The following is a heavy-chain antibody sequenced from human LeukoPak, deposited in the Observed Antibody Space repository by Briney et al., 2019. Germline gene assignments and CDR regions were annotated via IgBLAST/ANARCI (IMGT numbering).Heavy chain of an antibody. CDR2: ISSNGGGT. V-gene: IGHV3-64*01. CDR3: ARDLYSSSWYSLNYYYGMDV. Sequence: GGSLRLSCAASGFTFSSYAMHWVRQAPGKGLEYVSAISSNGGGTYYANSVKGRFTISRDNSKNTLYLQMGSLRAEDMAVYYCARDLYSSSWYSLNYYYGMDVWGQGTTVTVSS. J-gene: IGHJ6*02. D-gene: IGHD6-13*01. CDR1: GFTFSSYA.